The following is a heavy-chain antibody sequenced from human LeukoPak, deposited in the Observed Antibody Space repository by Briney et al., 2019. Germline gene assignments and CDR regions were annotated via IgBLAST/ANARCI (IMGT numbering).Heavy chain of an antibody. CDR1: GFTFSSYG. V-gene: IGHV3-33*01. CDR3: ASSFRMGKLTSAFDY. Sequence: GGSLRLSCAASGFTFSSYGMHLVRQAPGKGLEWVAVIWYDGSNKYYADSVKGRFTISRDNSKNTLYLQMNSLRAEDTAVYYCASSFRMGKLTSAFDYWGQGTLVTVSS. D-gene: IGHD7-27*01. J-gene: IGHJ4*02. CDR2: IWYDGSNK.